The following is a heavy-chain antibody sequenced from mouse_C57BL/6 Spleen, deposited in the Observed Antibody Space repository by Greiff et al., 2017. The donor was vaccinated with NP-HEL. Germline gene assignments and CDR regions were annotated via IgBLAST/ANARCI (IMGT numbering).Heavy chain of an antibody. CDR1: GYTFTSYW. CDR3: ASYGEGYFGV. D-gene: IGHD1-1*01. J-gene: IGHJ1*03. V-gene: IGHV1-69*01. CDR2: IDPSDSYT. Sequence: QVQLQQPGAELVMPGASVKLSCKASGYTFTSYWMHWVKQRPGQGLEWIGEIDPSDSYTNYNQKFKGKSTLTVDKSSSTAYMQLSSLTSEDSAVYYCASYGEGYFGVWGTGTTVTVSS.